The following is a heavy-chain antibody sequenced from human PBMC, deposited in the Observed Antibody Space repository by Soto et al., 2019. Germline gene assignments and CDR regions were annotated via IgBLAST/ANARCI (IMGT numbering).Heavy chain of an antibody. V-gene: IGHV3-30-3*01. D-gene: IGHD3-22*01. CDR1: GFTFSSYA. CDR3: ASPDYYDIRKYFDY. CDR2: ISYDGSNK. J-gene: IGHJ4*02. Sequence: QVQLVESGGGVVQPGRSLRLSCAASGFTFSSYAMHWVRQAPGKGLEWVAVISYDGSNKYYADSVKGRFTISRDNSKNTLYLQMNSLRAEDTAVYYCASPDYYDIRKYFDYWGQGTLVTVSS.